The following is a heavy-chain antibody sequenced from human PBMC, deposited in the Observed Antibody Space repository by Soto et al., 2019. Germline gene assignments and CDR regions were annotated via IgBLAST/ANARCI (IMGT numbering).Heavy chain of an antibody. CDR1: GGTFSSYA. D-gene: IGHD3-10*02. CDR2: IIPIFGTA. V-gene: IGHV1-69*12. CDR3: ARGPRCCVFQYYYYGMDV. J-gene: IGHJ6*02. Sequence: QVQLVQSGAEVKKPGSSVKVSCKASGGTFSSYAISWVRQAPGQGLEWMGGIIPIFGTANYAQKFQGRVTITADESTSTAYMERGRLRSEDTAVYYCARGPRCCVFQYYYYGMDVWGQGTTVTVSS.